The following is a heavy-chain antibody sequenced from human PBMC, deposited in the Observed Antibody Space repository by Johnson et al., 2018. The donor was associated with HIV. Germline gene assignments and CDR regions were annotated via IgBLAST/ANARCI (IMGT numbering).Heavy chain of an antibody. D-gene: IGHD1-26*01. CDR1: GLTFRNYA. CDR2: ISHDGSKK. J-gene: IGHJ3*02. V-gene: IGHV3-30-3*01. Sequence: QVQLVESGGGVVQPGRSLKLSCAASGLTFRNYAMHWVRQAPGKGLEWVAVISHDGSKKYYADSLKGRFTISRDNSKNTLYLQMNSLRAEDTAVYYCARDPWEMDAFDIWGQGTMVTVSS. CDR3: ARDPWEMDAFDI.